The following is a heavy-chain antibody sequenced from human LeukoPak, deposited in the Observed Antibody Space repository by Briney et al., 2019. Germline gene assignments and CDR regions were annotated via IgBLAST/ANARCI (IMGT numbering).Heavy chain of an antibody. CDR3: ASAAYCGGDCYLYFDY. Sequence: GGSLRLSCAASGFTFSNYWMSWVRQAPGKGLEWVANINQDGSRKYYVDSVKGRFTISSDNAKNSLYLQMNSLRAEDTAVYYCASAAYCGGDCYLYFDYWGQGSLVTVSS. D-gene: IGHD2-21*02. CDR2: INQDGSRK. CDR1: GFTFSNYW. V-gene: IGHV3-7*01. J-gene: IGHJ4*02.